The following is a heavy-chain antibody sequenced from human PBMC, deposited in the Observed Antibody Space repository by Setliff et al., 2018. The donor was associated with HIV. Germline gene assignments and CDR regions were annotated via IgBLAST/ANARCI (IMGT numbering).Heavy chain of an antibody. Sequence: SETLSLTCAVYGGSFSGYYWTWVRQPPGRGLEWLGEINHSGGSVYSPSLKSRLNISLDTSKNTLYLQMDSLRVDDTAAYYCAKGVKWLDPWGRGTQVTVSS. D-gene: IGHD3-16*01. CDR3: AKGVKWLDP. J-gene: IGHJ5*02. CDR1: GGSFSGYY. CDR2: INHSGGS. V-gene: IGHV4-34*01.